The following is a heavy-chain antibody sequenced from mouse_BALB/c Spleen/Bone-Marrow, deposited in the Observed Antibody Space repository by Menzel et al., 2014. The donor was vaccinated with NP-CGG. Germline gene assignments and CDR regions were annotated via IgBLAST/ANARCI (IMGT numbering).Heavy chain of an antibody. J-gene: IGHJ4*01. CDR2: IDPAHGNT. CDR1: GFNIKDTY. CDR3: TLLQRYYAMDY. V-gene: IGHV14-3*02. Sequence: VQLQQSGAELVKPGASVKLSCTASGFNIKDTYMHWVKQRPEQGLEWIGRIDPAHGNTKYDPKFQGKATITADTSSNAAYLQLSSLTSEDTAVYYCTLLQRYYAMDYWGQGTSVTVSS. D-gene: IGHD1-1*01.